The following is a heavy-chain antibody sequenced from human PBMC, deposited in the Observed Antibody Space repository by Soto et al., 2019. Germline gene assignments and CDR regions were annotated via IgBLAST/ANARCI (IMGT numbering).Heavy chain of an antibody. V-gene: IGHV4-59*01. CDR1: GGSITGYY. J-gene: IGHJ4*02. CDR2: IYYSGTT. CDR3: ARDSSGSYREPPRLDY. D-gene: IGHD1-26*01. Sequence: SETLSLTCTVSGGSITGYYWSWIRQPPGKGLEWIGYIYYSGTTNYNPSLKSRVTMSIDTSKNQFSLNLRSVTAADTAVYYCARDSSGSYREPPRLDYWGQGALVTVSS.